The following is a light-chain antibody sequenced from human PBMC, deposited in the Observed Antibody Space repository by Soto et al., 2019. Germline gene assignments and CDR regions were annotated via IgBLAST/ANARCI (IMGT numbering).Light chain of an antibody. CDR3: QQYNRWLT. CDR2: DAS. V-gene: IGKV1-5*01. Sequence: IQMTQSPSTQSASVGDKVTITCRASQSISSWLAWYQQKPGKAPKLLIYDASSLESGVPSRFSGSGSGTEFTLSISSLQPDDFATYSCQQYNRWLTFGGGTKVDIK. J-gene: IGKJ4*01. CDR1: QSISSW.